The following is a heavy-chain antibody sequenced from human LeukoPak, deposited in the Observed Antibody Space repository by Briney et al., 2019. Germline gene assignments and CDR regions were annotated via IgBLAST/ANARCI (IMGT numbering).Heavy chain of an antibody. CDR1: GYTFTSYF. CDR3: ARADSRSYSIDY. J-gene: IGHJ4*02. Sequence: EASVKVSCMASGYTFTSYFMHWVRQAPGEGLAWVGIINPSGGSISYAQNLQGRVTMTRDTSTSTVYMELSSLRSEDTAVYYCARADSRSYSIDYWGQGTLVTVSS. V-gene: IGHV1-46*01. D-gene: IGHD1-26*01. CDR2: INPSGGSI.